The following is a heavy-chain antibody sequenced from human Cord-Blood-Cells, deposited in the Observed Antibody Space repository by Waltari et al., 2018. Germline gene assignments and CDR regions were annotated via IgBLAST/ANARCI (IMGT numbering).Heavy chain of an antibody. Sequence: QVQLQQWGAGLLKPSETLSLPCAVYGGSFSGYYWSWIRQPPGKGLEWIGEINHSGSTNYNPSLKSRVTISVDTSKNQFSLKLSSVTAADTAVYYCARVVVDTAMVFDYWGQGTLVTVSS. CDR1: GGSFSGYY. D-gene: IGHD5-18*01. J-gene: IGHJ4*02. V-gene: IGHV4-34*01. CDR2: INHSGST. CDR3: ARVVVDTAMVFDY.